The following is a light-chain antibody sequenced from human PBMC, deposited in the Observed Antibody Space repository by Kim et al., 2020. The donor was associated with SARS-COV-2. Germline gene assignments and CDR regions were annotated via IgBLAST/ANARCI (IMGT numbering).Light chain of an antibody. V-gene: IGKV1-39*01. CDR3: QQSYSTPWT. J-gene: IGKJ1*01. CDR1: QSISSY. CDR2: DAS. Sequence: ASVGDRVTITCRASQSISSYLYWYQQKPGKAPKLLIYDASSLQSGVPSRFSGSGFGTDFTLTITSLQPEDFATYYCQQSYSTPWTFGQGTKVDIK.